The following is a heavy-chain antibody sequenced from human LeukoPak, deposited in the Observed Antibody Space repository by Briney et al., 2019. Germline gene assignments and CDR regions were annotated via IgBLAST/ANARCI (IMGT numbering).Heavy chain of an antibody. J-gene: IGHJ4*02. CDR3: TTDKYSSGWYGGFDN. CDR1: GFTVSNAW. CDR2: IKSKTDGGAT. D-gene: IGHD6-19*01. V-gene: IGHV3-15*01. Sequence: GGSLRLSCAASGFTVSNAWMSWVRQAPGKGLEWVGRIKSKTDGGATDYAAPVKGRFTISRDDSKNTLYLQMNSLKSEDTAVYYCTTDKYSSGWYGGFDNWGQRTLVTVSS.